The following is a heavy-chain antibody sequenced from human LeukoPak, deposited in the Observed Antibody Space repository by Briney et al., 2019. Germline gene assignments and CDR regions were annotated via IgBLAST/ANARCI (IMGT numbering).Heavy chain of an antibody. V-gene: IGHV3-53*01. CDR3: ARADVDTALGADY. J-gene: IGHJ4*02. Sequence: GGSLRLSCAASGFTVSSNYMSWVRQAPGKGLERVSVIYSGGSTYYADSVKGRFTISRDNSKNTLYLQMNSLRAEDTAVYYCARADVDTALGADYWGQGTLVTVSS. CDR1: GFTVSSNY. D-gene: IGHD5-18*01. CDR2: IYSGGST.